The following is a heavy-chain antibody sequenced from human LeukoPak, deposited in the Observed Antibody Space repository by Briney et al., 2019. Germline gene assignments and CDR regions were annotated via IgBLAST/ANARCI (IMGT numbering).Heavy chain of an antibody. D-gene: IGHD6-13*01. J-gene: IGHJ6*03. CDR1: GFTFSSYA. CDR2: ISGSGGST. V-gene: IGHV3-23*01. CDR3: AKCSSSFYYYYMDV. Sequence: GGSLRLSCAASGFTFSSYAMSWVRQAPGKGLEWVSAISGSGGSTYYADSVKGRFTISRDNSKNTLYLQMNSLRAEDTAVYYCAKCSSSFYYYYMDVWGKGTTVTVSS.